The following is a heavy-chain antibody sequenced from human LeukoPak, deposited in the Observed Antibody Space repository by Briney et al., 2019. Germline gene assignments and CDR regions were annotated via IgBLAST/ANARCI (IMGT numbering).Heavy chain of an antibody. D-gene: IGHD2-2*02. J-gene: IGHJ1*01. Sequence: GASVKVSCKASGGTFSSYAFSWVRQAPGQGLEWMGGIIPIFGTANYAQKFQGRVTITADESTSTAYMELSSLRSEDTAVYYCARDGYYCSSTSCYSYFQHWGQGTLVTVSS. V-gene: IGHV1-69*13. CDR3: ARDGYYCSSTSCYSYFQH. CDR1: GGTFSSYA. CDR2: IIPIFGTA.